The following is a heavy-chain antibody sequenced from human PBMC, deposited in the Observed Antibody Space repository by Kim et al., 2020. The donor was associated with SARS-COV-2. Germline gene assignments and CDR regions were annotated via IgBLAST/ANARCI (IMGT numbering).Heavy chain of an antibody. CDR3: ARPGAASEGAYDYVWGSYRYWGEYFDY. CDR2: ISSSGSTI. CDR1: GFTFSSYE. V-gene: IGHV3-48*03. J-gene: IGHJ4*02. Sequence: GGSLRLSCAASGFTFSSYEMNWVRQAPGKGLEWVSYISSSGSTIYYADSVKGRFTISRDNAKNSLYLQMNSLRAEDTAVYYCARPGAASEGAYDYVWGSYRYWGEYFDYWGQGTLVTVSS. D-gene: IGHD3-16*02.